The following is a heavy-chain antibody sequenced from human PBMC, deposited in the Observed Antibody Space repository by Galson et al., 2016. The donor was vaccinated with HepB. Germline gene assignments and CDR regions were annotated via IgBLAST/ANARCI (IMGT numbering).Heavy chain of an antibody. V-gene: IGHV1-18*01. D-gene: IGHD6-19*01. Sequence: SVKVSCKASGYTFTDYGINWVRQAPGQGLEWMGWISAYNGNTNYAQNLQGRVTMTTHTSTSTAYMELRSLRSDDTAVYYCARGRQWLLSHDAFDIWGRGTMVTVSS. J-gene: IGHJ3*02. CDR3: ARGRQWLLSHDAFDI. CDR1: GYTFTDYG. CDR2: ISAYNGNT.